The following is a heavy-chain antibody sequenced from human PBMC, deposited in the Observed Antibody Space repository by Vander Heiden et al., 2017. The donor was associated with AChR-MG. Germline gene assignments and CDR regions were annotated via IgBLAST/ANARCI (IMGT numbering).Heavy chain of an antibody. CDR2: INHSGST. CDR1: GGSFSGYY. CDR3: ARVQLRYYYYYYMDV. J-gene: IGHJ6*03. Sequence: QVQLQQWGAGLLKPSETLSLTCAVYGGSFSGYYWSWIRQPPGKGLEWIGEINHSGSTNYNPSLKSRVTISVDTSKNQFSLKLSSVTAADTAVYYCARVQLRYYYYYYMDVWGKGTTVTVSS. V-gene: IGHV4-34*01. D-gene: IGHD3-3*01.